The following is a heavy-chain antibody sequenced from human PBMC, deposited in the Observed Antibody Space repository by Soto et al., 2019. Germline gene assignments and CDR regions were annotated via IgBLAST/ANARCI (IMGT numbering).Heavy chain of an antibody. J-gene: IGHJ6*02. CDR1: GYPFTSYW. Sequence: EVQLVQSGAEVRKSGKSLTISCKTSGYPFTSYWLSWVRRVPGKGLEWLGMIHPSDSSVTYNPSFQGHVTISADQSISTAYLQWGSLTASDTAMYYCARSSPYFYSGMDVWGQGTTVTVSS. CDR3: ARSSPYFYSGMDV. V-gene: IGHV5-10-1*03. CDR2: IHPSDSSV.